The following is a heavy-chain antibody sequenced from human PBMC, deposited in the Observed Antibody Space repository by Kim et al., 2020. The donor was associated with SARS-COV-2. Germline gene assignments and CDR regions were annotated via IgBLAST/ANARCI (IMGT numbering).Heavy chain of an antibody. D-gene: IGHD4-17*01. J-gene: IGHJ4*02. CDR1: GYTFTSYG. CDR3: ARVVHSITTVYYFDY. Sequence: ASVKVSCKASGYTFTSYGISWVRQAPGQGLEWMGWISTYNGNTNYAQKLQGRVTMTTDTSTSTAYMELRSLRSDDTAVYYCARVVHSITTVYYFDYWGQGTLVTVSS. V-gene: IGHV1-18*01. CDR2: ISTYNGNT.